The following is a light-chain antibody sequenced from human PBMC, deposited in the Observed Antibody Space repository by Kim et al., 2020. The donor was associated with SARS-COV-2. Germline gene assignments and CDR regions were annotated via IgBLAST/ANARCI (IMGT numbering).Light chain of an antibody. CDR1: SSNIGSNY. CDR2: RNN. J-gene: IGLJ2*01. V-gene: IGLV1-47*01. Sequence: RVTIPGSGSSSNIGSNYVYWYKQLPGTAPKLLIYRNNQRPSGVPDRFSGSKSGTSASLAISGLRSEDEADYYCAAWDDSLSGDVVFGGGTQLTVL. CDR3: AAWDDSLSGDVV.